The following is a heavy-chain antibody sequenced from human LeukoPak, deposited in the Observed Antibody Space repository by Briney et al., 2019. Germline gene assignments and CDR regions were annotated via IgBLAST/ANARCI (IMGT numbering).Heavy chain of an antibody. D-gene: IGHD3-10*01. CDR3: GKRELWHGSGEDA. CDR2: IWYDGSNK. V-gene: IGHV3-33*06. CDR1: GFTFSSYG. J-gene: IGHJ6*02. Sequence: PGRSLRLSCAASGFTFSSYGMHWVRQAPGKGLEWVAVIWYDGSNKYYADSVKGRFTISRDNSKNTLYLQMHSLRAEDTAVYYCGKRELWHGSGEDAWGQGTTVTVSS.